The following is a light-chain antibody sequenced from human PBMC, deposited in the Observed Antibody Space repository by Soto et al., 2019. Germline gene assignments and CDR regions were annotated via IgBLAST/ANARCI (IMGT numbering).Light chain of an antibody. Sequence: QSVLTQPASVSGSPGQSITISCTGTSSDVGGYNYVSWYQQHPGKAPKLMIYEVSNRPSGVSNRFSGSKSGNTASLTISGLQAEDEADYYCSSYTSSSTLVFGGGTKVTDL. J-gene: IGLJ2*01. CDR2: EVS. CDR1: SSDVGGYNY. CDR3: SSYTSSSTLV. V-gene: IGLV2-14*01.